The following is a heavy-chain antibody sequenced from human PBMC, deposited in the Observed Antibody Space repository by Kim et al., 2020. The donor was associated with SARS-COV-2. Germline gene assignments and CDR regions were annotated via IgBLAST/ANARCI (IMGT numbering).Heavy chain of an antibody. CDR2: IYSGGST. CDR1: GFTVSSNY. J-gene: IGHJ6*02. V-gene: IGHV3-53*01. Sequence: GGSLRLSCAASGFTVSSNYMSWVRQAPGKGLEWVSVIYSGGSTYYADSVKGRFTISRDNSKNTLYLQMNSLRAEDTAVDYCARDQVAEGDYYGSGSLDYGMDVCGQGTTVPVSS. CDR3: ARDQVAEGDYYGSGSLDYGMDV. D-gene: IGHD3-10*01.